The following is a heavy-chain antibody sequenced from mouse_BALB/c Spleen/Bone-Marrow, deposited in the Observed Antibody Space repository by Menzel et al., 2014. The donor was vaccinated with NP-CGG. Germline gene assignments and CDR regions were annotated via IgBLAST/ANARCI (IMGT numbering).Heavy chain of an antibody. V-gene: IGHV5-17*02. CDR3: ARWGYYYAMDY. D-gene: IGHD2-2*01. Sequence: EVKVVESGGGLVQPGGSRKLSCAASGFTFSSFGMHWVRRAPEKGLEWVAYIGSGSSNINYADTVKGRFTISRGNPKNTLFLQMTSLRSEDTAMYYCARWGYYYAMDYWGQGTSVTVSS. CDR2: IGSGSSNI. CDR1: GFTFSSFG. J-gene: IGHJ4*01.